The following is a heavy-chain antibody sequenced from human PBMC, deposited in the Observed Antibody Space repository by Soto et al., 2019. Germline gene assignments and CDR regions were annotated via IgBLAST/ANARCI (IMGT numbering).Heavy chain of an antibody. CDR3: ARGTDYTQIASYHYGMDV. D-gene: IGHD4-4*01. CDR2: IDNNGIT. Sequence: SDTLSLTCPFSDKYLTKPDSYLGWMRRPPGQGPEWIGSIDNNGITNYNPSLKSRVTISVDTSKNQFSLKLTSVTAADTAVYYCARGTDYTQIASYHYGMDVWGQGHEVTVSS. CDR1: DKYLTKPDSY. J-gene: IGHJ6*02. V-gene: IGHV4-61*08.